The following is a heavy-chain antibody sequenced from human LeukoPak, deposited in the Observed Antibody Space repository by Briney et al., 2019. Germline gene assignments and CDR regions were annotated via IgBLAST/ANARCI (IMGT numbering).Heavy chain of an antibody. Sequence: ASVNVSHKPSGYTFPSYGISRVRQAPGQGLEWMGWISAYNGNTNYAQKLQGRVTMTTDTSTSTAYMELRSLRSDDTAVYCCARRGGSTWYDQWSAPWGQRPLVTVSS. CDR1: GYTFPSYG. J-gene: IGHJ5*02. CDR2: ISAYNGNT. CDR3: ARRGGSTWYDQWSAP. D-gene: IGHD6-13*01. V-gene: IGHV1-18*01.